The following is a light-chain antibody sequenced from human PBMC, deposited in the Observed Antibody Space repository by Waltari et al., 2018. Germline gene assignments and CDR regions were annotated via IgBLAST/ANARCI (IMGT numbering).Light chain of an antibody. CDR2: DVS. J-gene: IGLJ3*02. V-gene: IGLV2-14*03. Sequence: QSALTQPASVSGSPGQSITISCTGTNSDVGTYNYVSWYQQHPGKAPKLLIYDVSYRPSGVSYRFSGSKSGNTASLTISGLQAEDEADYYCSSYITTNTLELFGGGTSLTVL. CDR1: NSDVGTYNY. CDR3: SSYITTNTLEL.